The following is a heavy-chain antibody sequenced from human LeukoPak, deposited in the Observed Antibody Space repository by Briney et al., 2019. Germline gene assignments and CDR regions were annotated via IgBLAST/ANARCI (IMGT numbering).Heavy chain of an antibody. CDR1: GGSMSSSSYY. CDR3: AKIRFLEWLFGGYYYFDY. Sequence: SETLSLTCTVSGGSMSSSSYYWGWIRQPPGKGLEWIGNMYYSGSTYYNPSLKSRVTISVDTSKNQFSLKLSSVTAADTAVYYCAKIRFLEWLFGGYYYFDYWGQGTLVTVSS. V-gene: IGHV4-39*07. D-gene: IGHD3-3*01. CDR2: MYYSGST. J-gene: IGHJ4*02.